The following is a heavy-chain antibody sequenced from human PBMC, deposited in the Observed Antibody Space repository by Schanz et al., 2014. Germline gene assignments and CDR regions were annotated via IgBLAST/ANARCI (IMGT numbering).Heavy chain of an antibody. V-gene: IGHV4-34*01. D-gene: IGHD3-3*02. CDR1: GGRCSGYF. J-gene: IGHJ6*02. Sequence: QVQLQQWGAGLLKPSETLSLTCAVYGGRCSGYFFLFLRHSPGNWLQWIGEIHHSGSIIYNPSLRSGVTISMDTSKNQFSRKVTSVTAADTAVYYCARHLVNAYGMDVWGQGTAVTVSS. CDR3: ARHLVNAYGMDV. CDR2: IHHSGSI.